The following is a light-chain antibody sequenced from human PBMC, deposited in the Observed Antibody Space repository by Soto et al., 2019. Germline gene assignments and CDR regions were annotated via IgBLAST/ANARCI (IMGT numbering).Light chain of an antibody. J-gene: IGKJ4*01. V-gene: IGKV3D-20*01. CDR1: QSVSSSS. Sequence: EIVLTQSPAALSLSPGERATLSCGASQSVSSSSLAWYQQKPGLASRLLISDASSRATGIPDRFSGSGSGTDFTLTISRLEPEDFAVYYCQQYGSSPLTFGGGTKVDIK. CDR3: QQYGSSPLT. CDR2: DAS.